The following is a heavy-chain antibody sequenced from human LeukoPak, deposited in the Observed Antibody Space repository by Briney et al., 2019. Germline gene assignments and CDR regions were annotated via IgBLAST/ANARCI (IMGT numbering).Heavy chain of an antibody. CDR1: GFIFSSFW. D-gene: IGHD3-10*01. Sequence: GGSLSLSCAASGFIFSSFWMHWLRQVPGKGLVWVSHINSGERKADYADSVRGRFTIYRDNAKNTLYLQMNRLTVEDTAVYYCGGGMRDYYGIDYWGQGILVTVSS. J-gene: IGHJ4*02. CDR2: INSGERKA. V-gene: IGHV3-74*01. CDR3: GGGMRDYYGIDY.